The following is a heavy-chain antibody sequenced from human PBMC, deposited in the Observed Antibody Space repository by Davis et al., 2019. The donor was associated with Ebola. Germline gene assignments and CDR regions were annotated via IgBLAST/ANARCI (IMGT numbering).Heavy chain of an antibody. CDR1: GYTLTELS. CDR2: FDPEDGET. D-gene: IGHD5-18*01. CDR3: AREDSYGLNWFDP. J-gene: IGHJ5*02. Sequence: ASVKVSCKVSGYTLTELSMHWVRQAPGKGLEWMGGFDPEDGETIYAQKFQGRVTITRDTSASTAYMELSSLRSEDTAVYYCAREDSYGLNWFDPWGQGTLVTVSS. V-gene: IGHV1-24*01.